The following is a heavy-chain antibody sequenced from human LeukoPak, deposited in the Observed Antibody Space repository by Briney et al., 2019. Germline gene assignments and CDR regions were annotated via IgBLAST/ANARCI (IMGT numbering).Heavy chain of an antibody. J-gene: IGHJ4*02. CDR1: GFTFSSYW. CDR2: FDPEDGET. D-gene: IGHD3-10*01. CDR3: ATPGSGALYKGGSFDS. Sequence: PGGSLRLSCAASGFTFSSYWMSWVRQAPGKGLEWMGGFDPEDGETMYAQNYQGRVTLTEDTSTDTAYMEMSSLRSDDTAVYYCATPGSGALYKGGSFDSWGQGTLITVSS. V-gene: IGHV1-24*01.